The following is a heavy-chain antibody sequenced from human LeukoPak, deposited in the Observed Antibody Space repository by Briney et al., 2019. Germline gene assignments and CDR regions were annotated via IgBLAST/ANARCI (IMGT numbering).Heavy chain of an antibody. CDR2: IYSDTRT. J-gene: IGHJ4*02. CDR1: GFNYSWYL. D-gene: IGHD3-16*01. V-gene: IGHV3-66*01. Sequence: GGSLRLSCGASGFNYSWYLMSWVRQAPGKGLEWVSIIYSDTRTYYADSVKGRFTISRDNSKNTVYLQMNTLRGEDTAVYYCAKDGDWGQGTLVTVSS. CDR3: AKDGD.